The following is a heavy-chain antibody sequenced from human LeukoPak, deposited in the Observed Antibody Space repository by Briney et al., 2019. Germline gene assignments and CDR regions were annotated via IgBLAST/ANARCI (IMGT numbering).Heavy chain of an antibody. CDR1: GYTFTGYY. Sequence: GASVKVSCKASGYTFTGYYMHWVRQAPGQGLEWMGWINPNSGGTNYAQKFQGRVTMTRDTSISTAYMELRSLRSDDTAVYYCARAAYYYDSSGYLSPEGRYFDYWGQGTLVTVSS. V-gene: IGHV1-2*02. CDR3: ARAAYYYDSSGYLSPEGRYFDY. CDR2: INPNSGGT. J-gene: IGHJ4*02. D-gene: IGHD3-22*01.